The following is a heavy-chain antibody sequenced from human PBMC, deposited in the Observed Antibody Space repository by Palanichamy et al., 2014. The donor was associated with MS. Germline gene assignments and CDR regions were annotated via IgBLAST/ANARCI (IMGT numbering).Heavy chain of an antibody. CDR2: ISGYNGNT. J-gene: IGHJ3*01. V-gene: IGHV1-18*01. CDR1: GYTFTSFG. CDR3: ARDRVDAFDV. Sequence: QVQLVQSAVDVRKPGASVKVSCKASGYTFTSFGISWVRQAPGQGLEWMGWISGYNGNTIYAENFQGRVTMTIDTSTSTAYMDLRSLRSDDTAVYYCARDRVDAFDVWGQGTAVTVSS.